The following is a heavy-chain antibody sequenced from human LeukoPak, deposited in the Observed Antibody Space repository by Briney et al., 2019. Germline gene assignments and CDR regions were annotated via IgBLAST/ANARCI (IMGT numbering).Heavy chain of an antibody. J-gene: IGHJ2*01. Sequence: SGTLSLTCDVSGGSITQTNYWTWVRQPPGKVLEGIGSIYYDGRTYYNPSLQSRLTISVDTAKNQFSLRLISVTAADTAVYYCARRVYCTGGACRNWYFDLWGRGTLVTVSS. CDR1: GGSITQTNY. V-gene: IGHV4-39*01. D-gene: IGHD2-8*02. CDR3: ARRVYCTGGACRNWYFDL. CDR2: IYYDGRT.